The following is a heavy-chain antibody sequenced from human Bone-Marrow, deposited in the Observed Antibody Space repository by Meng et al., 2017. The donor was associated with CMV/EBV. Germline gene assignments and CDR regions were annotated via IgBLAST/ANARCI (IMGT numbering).Heavy chain of an antibody. CDR2: IVVGSGNT. D-gene: IGHD3-22*01. V-gene: IGHV1-58*01. CDR3: AAGGVITMIVV. J-gene: IGHJ4*02. Sequence: SVKVSCKAFGFTFTSSAVQWVRQARGQRLEWIGWIVVGSGNTNYAQKFQERVTITRDMSTSTAYMELSSLRSEDTAVYYCAAGGVITMIVVWGQGTLVTVSS. CDR1: GFTFTSSA.